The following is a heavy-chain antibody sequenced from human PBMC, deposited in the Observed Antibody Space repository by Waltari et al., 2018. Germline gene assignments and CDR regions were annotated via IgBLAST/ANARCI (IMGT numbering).Heavy chain of an antibody. CDR2: IYWNDDK. CDR3: AHRLDQYYDFWSGSSNWFDP. CDR1: GFSLSTSGVG. V-gene: IGHV2-5*01. J-gene: IGHJ5*02. Sequence: QITLKESGPTLVKPTQTLTLTCTFSGFSLSTSGVGVGWIRQPPGKALEWLALIYWNDDKRYSPSLKSRLTITKDTSKNQVVLTMTNMDPVDTATYYCAHRLDQYYDFWSGSSNWFDPWGQGTLVTVSS. D-gene: IGHD3-3*01.